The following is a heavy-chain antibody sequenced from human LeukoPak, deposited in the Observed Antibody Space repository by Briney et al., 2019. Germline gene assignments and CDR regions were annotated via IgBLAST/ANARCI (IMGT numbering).Heavy chain of an antibody. V-gene: IGHV2-70*11. D-gene: IGHD3-10*01. J-gene: IGHJ4*02. CDR3: ARIRKGTYYFDY. CDR2: IDWDDDK. Sequence: SGPTLVKLTQTLTLTCTFSGFSLSTSGMCVSWIRQPPGKALEWLARIDWDDDKYYSTSLKTRLTISKDTSKNQVGLTMTKMDPVDTATYYCARIRKGTYYFDYWGQGTLVTVSS. CDR1: GFSLSTSGMC.